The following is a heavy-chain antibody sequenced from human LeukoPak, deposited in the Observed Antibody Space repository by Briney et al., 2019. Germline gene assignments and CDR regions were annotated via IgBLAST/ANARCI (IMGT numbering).Heavy chain of an antibody. CDR1: GYTFSSYS. Sequence: GGSLRLSCLASGYTFSSYSINWVRQAPGKWLEWVSSISVRSNYIYYADSVRGRFRISRHDARDSLYLQMNSLRAEDTAVYYCVRLRRNSDSSGFYYYYDFWGQGTLVTVCS. D-gene: IGHD3-22*01. CDR2: ISVRSNYI. CDR3: VRLRRNSDSSGFYYYYDF. V-gene: IGHV3-21*01. J-gene: IGHJ4*01.